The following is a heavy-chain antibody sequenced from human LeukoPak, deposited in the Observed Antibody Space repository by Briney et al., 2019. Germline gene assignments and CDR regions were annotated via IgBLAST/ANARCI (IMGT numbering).Heavy chain of an antibody. J-gene: IGHJ3*02. CDR1: GGTFFNYT. CDR2: IIPIFGTA. Sequence: SVTVSFKASGGTFFNYTISWVRQAPGQGLEWMGGIIPIFGTANYAGKFQGRVTITADVATRTAHMELSSLRSEDTAVYYCARDKSLDRNGFDIWGQGTTVTVSS. CDR3: ARDKSLDRNGFDI. V-gene: IGHV1-69*01. D-gene: IGHD1-1*01.